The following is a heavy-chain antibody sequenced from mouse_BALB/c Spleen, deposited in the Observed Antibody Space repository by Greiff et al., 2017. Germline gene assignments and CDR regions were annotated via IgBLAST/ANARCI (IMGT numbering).Heavy chain of an antibody. CDR3: ARRPLYYGNYVGDMDY. J-gene: IGHJ4*01. CDR2: INPSTGYT. D-gene: IGHD2-1*01. CDR1: GYTFPSNW. V-gene: IGHV1-7*01. Sequence: QVQLKESGAELAKPGASVKMSCKASGYTFPSNWMHWVKQRPGQGLEWIGYINPSTGYTEYNQKFKDKATLTADKSSSTAYMQLSSLTSEDSAVYYCARRPLYYGNYVGDMDYWGQGTAVTVSS.